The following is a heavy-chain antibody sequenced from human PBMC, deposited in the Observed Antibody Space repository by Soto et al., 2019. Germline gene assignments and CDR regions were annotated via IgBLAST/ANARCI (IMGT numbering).Heavy chain of an antibody. D-gene: IGHD6-6*01. Sequence: GGSLRLSCAASGFAFSSYPMSRVRQAPEKGLEWVSGISDSGGLTYNADSVKGRFTISRDNSKNTLYLQMNSLRAEDTAVYYCARRAFGSSRAFDIWGQGTVVTVSS. J-gene: IGHJ3*02. V-gene: IGHV3-23*01. CDR2: ISDSGGLT. CDR1: GFAFSSYP. CDR3: ARRAFGSSRAFDI.